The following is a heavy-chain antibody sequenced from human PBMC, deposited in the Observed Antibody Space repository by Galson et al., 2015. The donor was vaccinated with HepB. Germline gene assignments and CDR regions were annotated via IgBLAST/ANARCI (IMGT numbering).Heavy chain of an antibody. J-gene: IGHJ4*02. V-gene: IGHV3-23*01. Sequence: SLRLSCAASGFTFSSYAMSWVRQAPGKGLEWVSAISGSGGSTYYADSVKGRFTISRDNSKNTLYLQMNSLRAEDTAVYYCALRQGGVGATPFDYWGQGTLVTVSS. CDR1: GFTFSSYA. D-gene: IGHD1-26*01. CDR3: ALRQGGVGATPFDY. CDR2: ISGSGGST.